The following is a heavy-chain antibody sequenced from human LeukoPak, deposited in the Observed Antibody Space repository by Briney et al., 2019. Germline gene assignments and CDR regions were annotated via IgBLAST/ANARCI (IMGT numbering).Heavy chain of an antibody. D-gene: IGHD3-3*01. V-gene: IGHV3-21*01. CDR2: ISSSSSYI. CDR1: GFTFSSYA. CDR3: ARELLGVVGTNTVDV. J-gene: IGHJ6*02. Sequence: GGSLRLSCAASGFTFSSYAVSWVRQAPGKGLEWVSAISSSSSYIYYADSVKGRFTISRDNAKNSLCLQMNSLRAEDTAVYYCARELLGVVGTNTVDVWGQGTTVAVSS.